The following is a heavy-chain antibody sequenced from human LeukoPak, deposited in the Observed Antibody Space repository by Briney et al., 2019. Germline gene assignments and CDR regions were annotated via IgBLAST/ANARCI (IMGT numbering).Heavy chain of an antibody. CDR2: IYYTGDT. D-gene: IGHD5-12*01. CDR1: GDSVTNTRYY. CDR3: ARTPLRPAATTPRQLDY. V-gene: IGHV4-39*07. J-gene: IGHJ4*02. Sequence: PSETLSLTCTVSGDSVTNTRYYWGWIRQPPGKGLEWIGTIYYTGDTYYNPSLKSRVTISVDTSNDQFSLELTSVTAADTAVFYCARTPLRPAATTPRQLDYWGQGTLVTVSS.